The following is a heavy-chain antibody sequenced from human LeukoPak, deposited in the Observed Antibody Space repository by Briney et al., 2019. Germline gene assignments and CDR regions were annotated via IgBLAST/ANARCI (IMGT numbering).Heavy chain of an antibody. D-gene: IGHD6-19*01. CDR1: GFTFSSNY. CDR2: IYSGGST. Sequence: QSGGSLRLSCAVSGFTFSSNYMNWVRQAPGKGLEWVSVIYSGGSTVSADSVKGRFTISRDNSKNTLYLQMNSLRAEDTAVYYCARVTSAWPYYFDYWGQGTLVTVSA. V-gene: IGHV3-53*01. CDR3: ARVTSAWPYYFDY. J-gene: IGHJ4*02.